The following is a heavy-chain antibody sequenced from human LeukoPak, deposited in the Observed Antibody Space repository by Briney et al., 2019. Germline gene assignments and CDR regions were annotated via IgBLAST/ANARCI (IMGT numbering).Heavy chain of an antibody. Sequence: SETLSLTCTVSGRSIIKYYWSWIRQPPGKVLEWIGYIHYSGSTKYNPSLKSRVTISVDTSNNHFALKLSSVTAADTAVYFCARVHPHRYSVYWGQGILVSVSS. CDR2: IHYSGST. D-gene: IGHD2-15*01. CDR1: GRSIIKYY. V-gene: IGHV4-59*01. J-gene: IGHJ4*02. CDR3: ARVHPHRYSVY.